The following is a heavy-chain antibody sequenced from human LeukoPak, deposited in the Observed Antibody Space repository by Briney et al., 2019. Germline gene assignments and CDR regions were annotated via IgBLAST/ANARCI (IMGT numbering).Heavy chain of an antibody. V-gene: IGHV4-59*08. J-gene: IGHJ4*02. CDR2: IYYSGST. D-gene: IGHD1-26*01. CDR3: ASGRTKWPPGY. Sequence: SETLSLTCTVSGGSISSYYWSWIRQPPGKGLKWIGYIYYSGSTNYNPSLKGRVTISVDTSKNQFSLKLSSVTAADTAVYYCASGRTKWPPGYWGQGTLVTVSS. CDR1: GGSISSYY.